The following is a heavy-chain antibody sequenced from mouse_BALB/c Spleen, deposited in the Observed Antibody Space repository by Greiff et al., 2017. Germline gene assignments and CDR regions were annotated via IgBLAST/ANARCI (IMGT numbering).Heavy chain of an antibody. V-gene: IGHV1-9*01. J-gene: IGHJ2*01. Sequence: LVESGAELMKPGASVKISCKATGYTFSSYWIEWVKQRPGHGLEWIGEILPGSGSTNYNEKFKGKATFTADTSSNTAYMQLSSLTSEDSAVYYCARCGYYGSSLFDYWGQGTTLTVSS. D-gene: IGHD1-1*01. CDR3: ARCGYYGSSLFDY. CDR2: ILPGSGST. CDR1: GYTFSSYW.